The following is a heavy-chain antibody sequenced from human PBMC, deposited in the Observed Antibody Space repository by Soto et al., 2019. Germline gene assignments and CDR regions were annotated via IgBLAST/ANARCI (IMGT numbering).Heavy chain of an antibody. CDR1: GFTFSSYS. V-gene: IGHV3-48*01. CDR2: ISSSSSTI. Sequence: GGSLRLSCAASGFTFSSYSMNWVRQAPGKGLEWVSYISSSSSTIYYADSVKGRFTISRDNAKNSLSLQMNSLRAEDTAVYYCARPPSIYCTNGVCESKTYYYYYMDVWGKGTTVTVSS. CDR3: ARPPSIYCTNGVCESKTYYYYYMDV. D-gene: IGHD2-8*01. J-gene: IGHJ6*03.